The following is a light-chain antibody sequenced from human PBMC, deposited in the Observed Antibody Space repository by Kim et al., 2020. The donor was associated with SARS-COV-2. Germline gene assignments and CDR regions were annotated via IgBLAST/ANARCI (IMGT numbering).Light chain of an antibody. CDR1: QSVSSN. CDR3: QQYNNWPPENT. V-gene: IGKV3-15*01. Sequence: EIVMMQSPATLSVSPGERATLSCRASQSVSSNLAWYQQKPGQAPRLLIYGASTRATGIPARFSGSGSGTEFTLTISSLQSEDFAVYYCQQYNNWPPENTFGQGTKLEI. J-gene: IGKJ2*01. CDR2: GAS.